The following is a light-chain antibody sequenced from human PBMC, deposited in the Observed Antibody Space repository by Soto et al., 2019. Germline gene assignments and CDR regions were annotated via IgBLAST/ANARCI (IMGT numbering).Light chain of an antibody. Sequence: QAVVTQPPSVSGAPGQRVTISCTGSSSNIGAGYDVHWYQQLPGTAPKLLIYGNSNRPSGVPDRFSGSKSGTSASLAITGLQPDDEADYYCQCYDSSLTLRVFGTGTKVTVL. CDR3: QCYDSSLTLRV. V-gene: IGLV1-40*01. J-gene: IGLJ1*01. CDR2: GNS. CDR1: SSNIGAGYD.